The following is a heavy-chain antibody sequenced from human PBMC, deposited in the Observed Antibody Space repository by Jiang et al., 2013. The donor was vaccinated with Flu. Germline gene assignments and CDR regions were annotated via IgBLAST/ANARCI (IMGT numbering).Heavy chain of an antibody. CDR2: ISSSSSYS. V-gene: IGHV3-11*06. Sequence: VQLVESGGGLVKPGGSLRLSCAASGFTFSDYYMSWIRQAPGKGLEWVSYISSSSSYSNYADSVKGRFTIFRDNAKNSLYLQMNSLRAEDTAVYYCQFYYESSGYYSHWGQGTLVTVSS. D-gene: IGHD3-22*01. CDR1: GFTFSDYY. CDR3: QFYYESSGYYSH. J-gene: IGHJ4*02.